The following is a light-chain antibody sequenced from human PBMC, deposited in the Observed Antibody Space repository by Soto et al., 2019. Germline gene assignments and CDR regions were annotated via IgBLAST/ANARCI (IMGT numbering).Light chain of an antibody. CDR3: QQHSNWPLT. V-gene: IGKV3-11*01. CDR1: QSVSSS. Sequence: EIVLIQSPATLSLSPGERATLSCRASQSVSSSLARYQQNPGQAPRLLIFDASNRATGIPVRFSGSGSGTDFTLTISSLEPEDVTVYYCQQHSNWPLTFGGGTRVEIK. J-gene: IGKJ4*01. CDR2: DAS.